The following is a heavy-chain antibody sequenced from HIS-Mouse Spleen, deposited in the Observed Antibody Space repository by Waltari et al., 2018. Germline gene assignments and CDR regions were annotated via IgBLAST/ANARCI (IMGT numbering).Heavy chain of an antibody. CDR2: IYYSGGT. V-gene: IGHV4-39*07. CDR1: GGSISSSSYY. J-gene: IGHJ2*01. D-gene: IGHD6-13*01. Sequence: QLQLQESGPGLVKPSETLSLTCTVSGGSISSSSYYWGWILQPPGKGLEWIGSIYYSGGTYYTPSLKGRVTISVETSKNQFSLKLSSVTAADTAVYYCAREIPYSSSWYDWYFDLWGRGTLVTVSS. CDR3: AREIPYSSSWYDWYFDL.